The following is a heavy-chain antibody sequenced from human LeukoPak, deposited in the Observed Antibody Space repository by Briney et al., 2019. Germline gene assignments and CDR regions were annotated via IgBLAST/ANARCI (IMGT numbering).Heavy chain of an antibody. CDR1: GFTFSSYA. CDR3: ARASTGAAVNWFFDL. J-gene: IGHJ2*01. CDR2: TSSDGSNK. V-gene: IGHV3-30*04. Sequence: PGGSLRLSCAASGFTFSSYAIHWVRQAPGKRRERVALTSSDGSNKKYADSVKGRFTISRDNSKNTLYLQMNSLRTEDTAVYYCARASTGAAVNWFFDLWGRGTLVTVSS. D-gene: IGHD2-15*01.